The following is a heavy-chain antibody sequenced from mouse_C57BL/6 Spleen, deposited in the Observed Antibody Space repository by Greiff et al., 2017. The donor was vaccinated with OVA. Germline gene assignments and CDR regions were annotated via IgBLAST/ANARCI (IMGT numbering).Heavy chain of an antibody. CDR3: ARDKGYVGY. CDR1: GYTFTSYW. Sequence: VQLQQPGPELVKPGASVKFSCKASGYTFTSYWMHWVKQRPGQGLEWIGMIHPNCGSTNYNEKFKSKATLTVDKSSSTAYMQLSSLTSEDSAVYYCARDKGYVGYWGQGTTLTVSS. CDR2: IHPNCGST. V-gene: IGHV1-64*01. D-gene: IGHD3-3*01. J-gene: IGHJ2*01.